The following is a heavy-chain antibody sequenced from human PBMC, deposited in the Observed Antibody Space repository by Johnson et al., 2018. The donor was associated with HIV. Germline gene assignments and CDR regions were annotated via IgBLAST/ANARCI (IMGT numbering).Heavy chain of an antibody. CDR2: IYSGGST. V-gene: IGHV3-53*01. J-gene: IGHJ3*02. D-gene: IGHD3-10*01. CDR3: ARNLRDPAWGDAVDI. CDR1: GFTVSSNY. Sequence: VQLVESGGGLIQPGGSPRLSCAASGFTVSSNYMSWVRQAPGKGLEWVSVIYSGGSTYYADSVKGRFTISRDNSKNTLYLQMNSLRAEDTAVYYCARNLRDPAWGDAVDIWGQGTMVTVSS.